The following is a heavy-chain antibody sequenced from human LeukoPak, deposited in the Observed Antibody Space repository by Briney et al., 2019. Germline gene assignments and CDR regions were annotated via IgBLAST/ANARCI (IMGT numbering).Heavy chain of an antibody. CDR3: ATVFSPPGDYGDYVWPLNWFDP. CDR1: GYTFTSYG. CDR2: ISAYNGST. J-gene: IGHJ5*02. V-gene: IGHV1-18*01. Sequence: GASVKVSCKASGYTFTSYGISWVRQAPGQGLEWMGWISAYNGSTNYAQKLQGRVTMTEDTSTDTAYMELSSLRSEDTAVYYCATVFSPPGDYGDYVWPLNWFDPWGQGTLVTVSS. D-gene: IGHD4-17*01.